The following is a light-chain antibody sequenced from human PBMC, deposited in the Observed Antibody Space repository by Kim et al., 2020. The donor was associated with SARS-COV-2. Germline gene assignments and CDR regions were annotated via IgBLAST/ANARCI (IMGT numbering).Light chain of an antibody. V-gene: IGKV1-33*01. J-gene: IGKJ2*01. CDR3: QQYDNLP. Sequence: SLSASVGDRVTITCQASQDISNDLNWYQQKPGKAPKLLIYDASNLEKGVPSRFSGSGSGTDFTFTISSLQPEDIATYYCQQYDNLPFGQGTKLEI. CDR2: DAS. CDR1: QDISND.